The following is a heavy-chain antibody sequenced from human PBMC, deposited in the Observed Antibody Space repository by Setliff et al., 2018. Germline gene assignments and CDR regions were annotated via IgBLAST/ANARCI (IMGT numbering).Heavy chain of an antibody. CDR3: ARPRESGDYYHYMDV. Sequence: PSETLSLTCTVSGGSISSSSHYWGWIRQPPGKGLEWIGSIYYTGSTYYNPSLKSRVTMSVDTSKRQFSLKLGSATAADTAVYYCARPRESGDYYHYMDVWGKGTTVTVSS. V-gene: IGHV4-39*07. J-gene: IGHJ6*03. CDR1: GGSISSSSHY. D-gene: IGHD2-15*01. CDR2: IYYTGST.